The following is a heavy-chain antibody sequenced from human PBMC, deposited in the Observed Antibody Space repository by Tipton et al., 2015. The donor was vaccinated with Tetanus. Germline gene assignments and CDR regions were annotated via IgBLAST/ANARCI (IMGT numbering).Heavy chain of an antibody. CDR3: ARQDTLNYYYVGYFHD. CDR2: IYYSGST. V-gene: IGHV4-39*01. J-gene: IGHJ1*01. Sequence: TLSLTCTVSGSSITSTTHYWGWTRQAPGKGLEWIGIIYYSGSTYYNASLRSRVTISVDTSKNQFSLQLRSVTAADTAVYYCARQDTLNYYYVGYFHDWGQGTLVTVSS. D-gene: IGHD3-22*01. CDR1: GSSITSTTHY.